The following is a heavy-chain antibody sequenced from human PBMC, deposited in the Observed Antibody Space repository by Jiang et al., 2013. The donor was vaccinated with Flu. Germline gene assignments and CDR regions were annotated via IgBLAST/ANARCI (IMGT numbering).Heavy chain of an antibody. D-gene: IGHD3-10*01. J-gene: IGHJ4*02. CDR2: PEDGET. V-gene: IGHV1-24*01. CDR3: ATGNYYGSGSYYMYFDY. Sequence: PEDGETIYAQKFQGRVTMTEDTSTDTAYMELSSLRSEDTAVYYCATGNYYGSGSYYMYFDYWGQGTPVTVSS.